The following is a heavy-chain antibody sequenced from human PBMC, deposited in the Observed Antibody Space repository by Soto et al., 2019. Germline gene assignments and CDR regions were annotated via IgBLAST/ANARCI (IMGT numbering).Heavy chain of an antibody. Sequence: ASVKVSCKASGYTSTSYAMHWVRQAPGQRLEWMGWINAGNGNRKYSQKFQGRVTITRDTSASTAYMELSSLRSEDTAVYYCARDSPPSDYWGQGTLVTVSS. CDR2: INAGNGNR. J-gene: IGHJ4*02. CDR1: GYTSTSYA. CDR3: ARDSPPSDY. V-gene: IGHV1-3*01.